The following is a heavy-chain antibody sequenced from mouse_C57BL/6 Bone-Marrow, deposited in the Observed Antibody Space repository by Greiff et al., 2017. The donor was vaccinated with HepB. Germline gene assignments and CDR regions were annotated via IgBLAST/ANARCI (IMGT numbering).Heavy chain of an antibody. Sequence: EVQLQQSGAELVRPGASVKLSCTASGFNIKDDYMHWVKQRPEQGLEWIGWIVPENGDTEYTSKFQGKATITADTSSNTAYLQLSSLTSEDPAVYYCTTDGSSSAWFAYWGQGTLVTVAA. D-gene: IGHD1-1*01. V-gene: IGHV14-4*01. CDR2: IVPENGDT. CDR3: TTDGSSSAWFAY. J-gene: IGHJ3*01. CDR1: GFNIKDDY.